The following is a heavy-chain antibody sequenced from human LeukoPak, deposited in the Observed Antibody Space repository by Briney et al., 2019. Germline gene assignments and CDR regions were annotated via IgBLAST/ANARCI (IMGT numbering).Heavy chain of an antibody. CDR2: IDSISYTI. J-gene: IGHJ4*02. D-gene: IGHD2-21*01. V-gene: IGHV3-48*01. CDR3: AKDFRIGYSAHFDY. CDR1: GFSFSGSS. Sequence: GGSLRLSCAAFGFSFSGSSMSWVRQAPGKGLEWVSYIDSISYTIYYADSVRGRFTISRDNSKNTLYLQMDSLRGEDTAVYYCAKDFRIGYSAHFDYWGQGALVTVSS.